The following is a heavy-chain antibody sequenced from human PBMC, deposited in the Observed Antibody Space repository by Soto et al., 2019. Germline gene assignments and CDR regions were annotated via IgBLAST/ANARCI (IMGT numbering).Heavy chain of an antibody. CDR1: GFSLSSTRVA. D-gene: IGHD6-19*01. V-gene: IGHV2-5*02. J-gene: IGHJ4*02. CDR2: IYWDDDK. Sequence: QITLKASGPTLVKPTQTLTLTCTFSGFSLSSTRVAVGWIRQPPGKDLEWLALIYWDDDKRYSPFLKSRLTITKNTSKHQVVLTMTNMDPVDTATYYCAHSVVAGLGYYFDYWGQGTLVTVSS. CDR3: AHSVVAGLGYYFDY.